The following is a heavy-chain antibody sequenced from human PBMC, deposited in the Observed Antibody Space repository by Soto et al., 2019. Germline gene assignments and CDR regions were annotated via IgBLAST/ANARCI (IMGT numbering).Heavy chain of an antibody. Sequence: WASVKVSCKASGYTFTSYDINWVRQATGQGFEYLGWMNPNSGNTGYVKKFQGRVTMTRDTSKNQFSLQLNSVTPEDTAVYYCARDFLYSSGWYNDYWGQGTLVTVSS. CDR1: GYTFTSYD. CDR3: ARDFLYSSGWYNDY. CDR2: MNPNSGNT. D-gene: IGHD6-19*01. J-gene: IGHJ4*02. V-gene: IGHV1-8*01.